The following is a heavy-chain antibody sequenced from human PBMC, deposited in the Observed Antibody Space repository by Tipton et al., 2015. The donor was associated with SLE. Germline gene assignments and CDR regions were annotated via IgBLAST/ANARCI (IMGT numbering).Heavy chain of an antibody. CDR2: INEDGSER. J-gene: IGHJ4*02. V-gene: IGHV3-7*01. Sequence: SLRLSCAVSGFPFSNFWMSWVRQAPGKGLEWVANINEDGSERDHVDSVKGRFTVSRDSAKNLLYLQMNSLRPEDAAVYYCARTFRRYGDFGYWGQGTLVTVS. CDR1: GFPFSNFW. D-gene: IGHD4-17*01. CDR3: ARTFRRYGDFGY.